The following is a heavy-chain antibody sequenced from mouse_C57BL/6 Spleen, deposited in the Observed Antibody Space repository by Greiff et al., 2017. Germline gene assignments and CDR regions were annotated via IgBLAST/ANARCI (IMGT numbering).Heavy chain of an antibody. J-gene: IGHJ3*01. V-gene: IGHV1-50*01. Sequence: VQLQQPGAELVKPGASVKLSCKASGYTFTSYWMQWVKQRPGQGLEWIGEINPSDSYTNYNQKFKGKATLTVDTSSSTAYMPLSSLTSEDSAVYYCARLGYGSSLEAWFAYWGQGTLVTVSA. CDR1: GYTFTSYW. CDR3: ARLGYGSSLEAWFAY. CDR2: INPSDSYT. D-gene: IGHD1-1*01.